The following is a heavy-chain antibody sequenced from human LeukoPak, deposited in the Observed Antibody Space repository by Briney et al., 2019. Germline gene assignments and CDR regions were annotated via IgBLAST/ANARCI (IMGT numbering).Heavy chain of an antibody. CDR2: ISYDGSNK. Sequence: GGSLRLSCAASGFTFSSYGMHWVRQAPGKGLEWVAVISYDGSNKYYADSVKGLFTISRDNSKNTLYLQMNSLRAEDTAVYYCAKSPHITMVRGVIIGDYFDYWGQGTLVTVSS. J-gene: IGHJ4*02. D-gene: IGHD3-10*01. CDR3: AKSPHITMVRGVIIGDYFDY. CDR1: GFTFSSYG. V-gene: IGHV3-30*18.